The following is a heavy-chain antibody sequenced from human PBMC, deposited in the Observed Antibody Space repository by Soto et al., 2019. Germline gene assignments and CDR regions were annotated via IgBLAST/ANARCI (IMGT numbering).Heavy chain of an antibody. D-gene: IGHD5-12*01. CDR1: GFTFSNYA. J-gene: IGHJ6*02. CDR3: SKDLIVNSDYKGRKHGIDV. CDR2: IGSSGDT. Sequence: EVQLVESGGDLVQPGGSLRLSCAASGFTFSNYAMRWLRQAPGKGLEWVSAIGSSGDTYYADPVKGRFTMSRENSKNTIQLEGICLKAEDTAVYYCSKDLIVNSDYKGRKHGIDVWGQGTTVTVSS. V-gene: IGHV3-23*04.